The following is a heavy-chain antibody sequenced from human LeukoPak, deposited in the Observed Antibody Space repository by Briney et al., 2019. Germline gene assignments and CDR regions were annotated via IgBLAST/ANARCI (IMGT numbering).Heavy chain of an antibody. V-gene: IGHV4-34*01. CDR3: ARARGVVVTPRRAFDI. J-gene: IGHJ3*02. CDR2: INHSGST. D-gene: IGHD2-21*02. CDR1: GGSFSGYY. Sequence: SETLSLTCAVYGGSFSGYYWSWIRQPPGKGLEWIGEINHSGSTNYNPSLKSRVTISVDTSKNQFSLKLSSVTAADTAVYYCARARGVVVTPRRAFDIWGQGTMVTVSS.